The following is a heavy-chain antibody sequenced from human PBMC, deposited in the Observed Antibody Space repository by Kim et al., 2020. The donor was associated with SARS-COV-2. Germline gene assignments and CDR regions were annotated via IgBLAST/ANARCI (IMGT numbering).Heavy chain of an antibody. CDR3: ARQGYSGYDLDY. J-gene: IGHJ4*02. CDR2: IYYSGST. V-gene: IGHV4-39*01. Sequence: SETLSLTCTVSGGSISSSSYYWGWIRQPPGKGLEWIGSIYYSGSTYYNPSLKSRVTISVDTSKNQFSLKLSSVTAADTAVYYCARQGYSGYDLDYWGQGTLVTVSS. D-gene: IGHD5-12*01. CDR1: GGSISSSSYY.